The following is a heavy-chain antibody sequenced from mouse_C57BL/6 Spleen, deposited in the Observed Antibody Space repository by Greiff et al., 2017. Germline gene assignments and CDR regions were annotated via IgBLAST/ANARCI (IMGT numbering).Heavy chain of an antibody. CDR3: ARRGVTGFDY. J-gene: IGHJ2*01. Sequence: EVQGVESGGGLVQPGGSLKLSCAASGFTFSDYYMYWVRQTPEKRLEWVAYISNGGGSTYYPDTGKGRFTISRDNAKNPLYLQMSRLKSEDTAMYYCARRGVTGFDYWGQGTTLTVSS. D-gene: IGHD2-13*01. CDR2: ISNGGGST. CDR1: GFTFSDYY. V-gene: IGHV5-12*01.